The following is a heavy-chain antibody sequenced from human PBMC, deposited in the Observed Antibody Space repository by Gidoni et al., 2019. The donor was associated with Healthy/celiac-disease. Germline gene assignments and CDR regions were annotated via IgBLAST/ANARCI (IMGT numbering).Heavy chain of an antibody. J-gene: IGHJ6*02. D-gene: IGHD3-22*01. Sequence: QVQLVESGGGVVQPGSSLRLSCAASGFTFSSSGMHWVRQAPGKGLEWVAVIWYDGSNKYYADSVKGRFTISRDNSKNTLYLQMNSLRAEDTAVYYCAREGAITMTPGDYYGMDVWGQGTTVTVSS. CDR2: IWYDGSNK. CDR1: GFTFSSSG. V-gene: IGHV3-33*01. CDR3: AREGAITMTPGDYYGMDV.